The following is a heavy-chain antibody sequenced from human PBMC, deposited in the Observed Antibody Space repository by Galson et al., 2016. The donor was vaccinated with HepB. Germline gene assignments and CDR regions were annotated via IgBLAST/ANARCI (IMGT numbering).Heavy chain of an antibody. V-gene: IGHV3-23*01. CDR1: GFTFSSYA. J-gene: IGHJ5*02. CDR3: AKDLGSGDIVLMLYGKGS. D-gene: IGHD2-8*01. CDR2: TSGSGSST. Sequence: SLRLSCAASGFTFSSYAMSWVRQAPGKGLEWVSATSGSGSSTYYADSVKGRFTISRDNSWNTLYLQMDSLRAEDTALYYCAKDLGSGDIVLMLYGKGSWGQGTLVTVSS.